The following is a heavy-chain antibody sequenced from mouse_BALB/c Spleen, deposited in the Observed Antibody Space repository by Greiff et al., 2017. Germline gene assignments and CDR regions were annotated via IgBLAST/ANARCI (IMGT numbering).Heavy chain of an antibody. CDR3: ARSGYDYAMDY. J-gene: IGHJ4*01. V-gene: IGHV14-3*02. CDR2: IDPANGNT. CDR1: GFNIKDTY. D-gene: IGHD1-2*01. Sequence: EVKLLESGAELVKPGASVKLSCTASGFNIKDTYMHWVKQRPEQGLEWIGRIDPANGNTKYDPKFQGKATITADTSSNTAYLQLSSLTSEDTAVYYCARSGYDYAMDYWGQGTSVTVSS.